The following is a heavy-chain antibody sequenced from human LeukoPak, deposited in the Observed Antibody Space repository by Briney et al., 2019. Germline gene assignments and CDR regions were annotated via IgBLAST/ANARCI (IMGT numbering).Heavy chain of an antibody. D-gene: IGHD5-18*01. CDR3: ARHQDSYGYRSWFDP. CDR1: GYIFTNYW. J-gene: IGHJ5*02. CDR2: IYPGDSDT. V-gene: IGHV5-51*01. Sequence: GESLKISCKGSGYIFTNYWIGWVRQMPGKGLEWMGIIYPGDSDTRYSPSFQGQVTISADKSISTAYLQWSSLKASDTAMYYCARHQDSYGYRSWFDPWGQGTLVTVSS.